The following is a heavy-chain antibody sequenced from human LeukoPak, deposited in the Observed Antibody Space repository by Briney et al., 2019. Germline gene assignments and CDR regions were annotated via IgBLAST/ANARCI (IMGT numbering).Heavy chain of an antibody. Sequence: GGSLRLSCEGSGFSFGVFGMSWVRQAPGKGLEWVSSISGNSVYIYYADSVKGRFTISRDNAKNTLYLQMNSLRAEDTAVYYCARGFGSGSLLPFDYWGQGTLVTVSS. CDR2: ISGNSVYI. D-gene: IGHD3-10*01. CDR3: ARGFGSGSLLPFDY. V-gene: IGHV3-21*01. J-gene: IGHJ4*02. CDR1: GFSFGVFG.